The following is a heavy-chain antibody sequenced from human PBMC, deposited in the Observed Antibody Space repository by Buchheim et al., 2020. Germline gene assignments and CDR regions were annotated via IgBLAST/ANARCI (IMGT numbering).Heavy chain of an antibody. CDR1: GGSISSYY. CDR2: IYYSGST. CDR3: ARGRITIFGVVLRYYYGMDV. V-gene: IGHV4-59*12. Sequence: QVQLQESGPGLVKPSETLSLTCTVSGGSISSYYWSWIRQPPGKGLEWIGYIYYSGSTNYNPSLKSRVTISVDTSKNQFSLKLSSVTAADTPVYYCARGRITIFGVVLRYYYGMDVWGQGTT. D-gene: IGHD3-3*01. J-gene: IGHJ6*02.